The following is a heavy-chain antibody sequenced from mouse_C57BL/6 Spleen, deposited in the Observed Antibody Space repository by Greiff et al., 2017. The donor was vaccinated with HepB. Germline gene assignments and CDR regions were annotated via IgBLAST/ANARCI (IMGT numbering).Heavy chain of an antibody. Sequence: QVQLQQSGAELVKPGASVKISCKASGYAFSSYWMNWVKQRPGKGLEWIGQIYPGDGDTNYNGKFKGKATLTADKSSSTAYMQLSSLTSEDSAVYFCARPRYYGSSLYYFDYWGQGTTLTVSS. J-gene: IGHJ2*01. V-gene: IGHV1-80*01. CDR1: GYAFSSYW. CDR3: ARPRYYGSSLYYFDY. D-gene: IGHD1-1*01. CDR2: IYPGDGDT.